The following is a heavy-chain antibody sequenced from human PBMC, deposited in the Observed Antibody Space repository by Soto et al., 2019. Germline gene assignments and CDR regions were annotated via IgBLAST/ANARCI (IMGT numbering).Heavy chain of an antibody. CDR1: GYTFTSYG. Sequence: ASVKVSCKASGYTFTSYGISWVRQAPGQGLEWMGWISAYNGNTNYAQKLQGRVTMTTDTSTSTAYIELRSLRSDDTAVYYCARDRTIPAALSNYYHGMDVWGPGTMVNVSS. D-gene: IGHD2-2*01. J-gene: IGHJ6*01. CDR3: ARDRTIPAALSNYYHGMDV. CDR2: ISAYNGNT. V-gene: IGHV1-18*01.